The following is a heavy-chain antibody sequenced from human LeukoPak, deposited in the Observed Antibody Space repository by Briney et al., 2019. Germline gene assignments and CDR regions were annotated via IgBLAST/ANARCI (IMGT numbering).Heavy chain of an antibody. J-gene: IGHJ4*02. CDR1: GGSFSGYY. V-gene: IGHV4-34*01. Sequence: PSETLSLTCAVYGGSFSGYYWSWIRQPPGKGLEWIGEINHSGSTNYNPSLKSRVTISVDTSKNQFSLKLSSVTAADTAVYYCARALGYSSSQVYNYWGQETLVTVSS. CDR3: ARALGYSSSQVYNY. CDR2: INHSGST. D-gene: IGHD6-6*01.